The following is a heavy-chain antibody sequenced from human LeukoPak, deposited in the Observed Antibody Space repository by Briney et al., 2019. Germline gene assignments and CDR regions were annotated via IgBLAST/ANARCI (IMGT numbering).Heavy chain of an antibody. CDR1: GFTFSSYW. Sequence: GGSLRLSCAASGFTFSSYWMSWGRQAPGKGLEWVANIKQDGSEKYYVDSVKGRFTISRDNAKNSLYLQMNSLRAEDTAVYYCARVPDWGSKRVRFDPWGQGTLVTVSS. D-gene: IGHD7-27*01. J-gene: IGHJ5*02. V-gene: IGHV3-7*01. CDR3: ARVPDWGSKRVRFDP. CDR2: IKQDGSEK.